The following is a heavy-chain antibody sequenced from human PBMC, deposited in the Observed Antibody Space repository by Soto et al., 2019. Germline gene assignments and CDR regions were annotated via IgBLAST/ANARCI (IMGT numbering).Heavy chain of an antibody. CDR1: GFTFSSYA. Sequence: PGGSLRLSCAASGFTFSSYAMHWVRQAPGKGLEWVAVISYDGSNKYYADSVKGRFTISRDNSKNTLYLQMNSLRAEDTAVYYCARHENIAAAGTFDYWGQGTLVTVSS. CDR3: ARHENIAAAGTFDY. D-gene: IGHD6-13*01. V-gene: IGHV3-30-3*01. J-gene: IGHJ4*02. CDR2: ISYDGSNK.